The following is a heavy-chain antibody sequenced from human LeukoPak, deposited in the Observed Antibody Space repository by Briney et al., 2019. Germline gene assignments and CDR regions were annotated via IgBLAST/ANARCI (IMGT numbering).Heavy chain of an antibody. CDR1: GGTFRSYG. V-gene: IGHV1-69*13. J-gene: IGHJ4*02. CDR2: MIPMFGTA. Sequence: EASVKVSCKASGGTFRSYGFSWVRQALGQGLEWMGGMIPMFGTANYAQKFQGRVTITADESTSTAYMELSSLRSEDTAVYYCARSDILTGYNPPYQAGYFDYWGQGTLVTVSS. CDR3: ARSDILTGYNPPYQAGYFDY. D-gene: IGHD3-9*01.